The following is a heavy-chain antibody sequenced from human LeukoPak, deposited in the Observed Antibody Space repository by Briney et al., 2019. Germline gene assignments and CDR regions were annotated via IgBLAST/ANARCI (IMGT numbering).Heavy chain of an antibody. CDR1: GDSLSSNSAA. CDR2: IYYRSKWYN. CDR3: ARAKGRSPLFDY. D-gene: IGHD6-13*01. J-gene: IGHJ4*02. Sequence: SQTLSLTRAISGDSLSSNSAAWNWIRQSPSRGLEWLGRIYYRSKWYNDYAVSVKGRIAINPDTSKNQFSLQLNSVTPEDTAVYYCARAKGRSPLFDYWGQGTLVTVSS. V-gene: IGHV6-1*01.